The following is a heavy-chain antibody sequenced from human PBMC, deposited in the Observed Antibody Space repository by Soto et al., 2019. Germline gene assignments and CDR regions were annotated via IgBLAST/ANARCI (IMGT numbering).Heavy chain of an antibody. J-gene: IGHJ4*02. CDR3: ARHILEYHYDSSGYDY. CDR1: GGSVSSGSYY. Sequence: SETLSLTCTVSGGSVSSGSYYWSWIRQPPGKGLEWIGYIYYSGSTNYNPSLKSRVTISVDTSKNQFSLKLSSVTAADTAVYYCARHILEYHYDSSGYDYWGQGTLVNVSS. V-gene: IGHV4-61*01. D-gene: IGHD3-22*01. CDR2: IYYSGST.